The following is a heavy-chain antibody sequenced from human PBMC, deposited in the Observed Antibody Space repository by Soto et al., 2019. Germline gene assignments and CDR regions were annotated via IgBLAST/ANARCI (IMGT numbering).Heavy chain of an antibody. J-gene: IGHJ5*02. Sequence: PGGSLRLSCAASGFTFSNFGMHWVRQAPGKGLEWVALIWYDGSNKYYADSVKGRFTISRDNSKNTLLLQMNSLGADDTAVYYCAKDPILTTPPSFDPWGQGTLVTVSS. V-gene: IGHV3-33*06. CDR1: GFTFSNFG. CDR2: IWYDGSNK. CDR3: AKDPILTTPPSFDP. D-gene: IGHD3-9*01.